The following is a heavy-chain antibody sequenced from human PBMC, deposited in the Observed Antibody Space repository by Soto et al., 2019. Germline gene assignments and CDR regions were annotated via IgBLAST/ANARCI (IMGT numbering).Heavy chain of an antibody. Sequence: QVQLVESGGGVVQPGRSLRLSCAASGFTFSSYAMHWVRQAPGKGLEWVAVISYDGSNKYYADSVQGRFTISRDNSKYTLYLQMNSLTAEDTAVYYCARARYPGHYYYGMHLWFQGTTVTVSS. CDR3: ARARYPGHYYYGMHL. D-gene: IGHD1-1*01. CDR1: GFTFSSYA. V-gene: IGHV3-30-3*01. CDR2: ISYDGSNK. J-gene: IGHJ6*02.